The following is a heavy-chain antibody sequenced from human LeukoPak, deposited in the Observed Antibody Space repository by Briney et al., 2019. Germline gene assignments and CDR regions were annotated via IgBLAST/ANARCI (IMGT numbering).Heavy chain of an antibody. Sequence: GGTLRLSCAASGFTFSTYTMNWVRKAPGKGLEWVSSISSGSSYISYADSLKGRFNISRDNPKNSLYLQINSLRAEDTAVYYCARDACSSTSCFRDYWGQGTRVTVSS. CDR2: ISSGSSYI. D-gene: IGHD2-2*01. J-gene: IGHJ4*02. CDR3: ARDACSSTSCFRDY. V-gene: IGHV3-21*01. CDR1: GFTFSTYT.